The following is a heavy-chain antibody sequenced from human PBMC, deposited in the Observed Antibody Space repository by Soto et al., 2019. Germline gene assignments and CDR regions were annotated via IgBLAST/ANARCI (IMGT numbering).Heavy chain of an antibody. CDR1: GDSIDSYY. V-gene: IGHV4-59*01. CDR3: ARGYEFFDF. D-gene: IGHD5-12*01. Sequence: PSETLSLTCTVSGDSIDSYYWTWIRQPPGKGLEWIGHVHYTGTTNYNPSLKSRVTLSFDTSKNQFSLNLTSVSAADTAVYFCARGYEFFDFWGQGTLVTVSS. J-gene: IGHJ4*02. CDR2: VHYTGTT.